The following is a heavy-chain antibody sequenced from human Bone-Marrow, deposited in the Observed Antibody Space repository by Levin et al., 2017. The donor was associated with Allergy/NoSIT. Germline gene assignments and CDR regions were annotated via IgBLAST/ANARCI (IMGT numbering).Heavy chain of an antibody. J-gene: IGHJ4*02. V-gene: IGHV6-1*01. CDR2: THYRSKFYT. Sequence: SETLSLTCAISGDSVSRDLTAWNWLRQSPSAGLEWLGRTHYRSKFYTDYAGSVQSRIKIYPDTSKNQFSLQLLSATPEDTAVYFCARGNNYFDSWGQGTPVTVSS. CDR3: ARGNNYFDS. CDR1: GDSVSRDLTA.